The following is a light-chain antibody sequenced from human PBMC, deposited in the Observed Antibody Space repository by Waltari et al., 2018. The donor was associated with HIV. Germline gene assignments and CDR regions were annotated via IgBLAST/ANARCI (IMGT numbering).Light chain of an antibody. Sequence: ENVLTQSPGTLSLSPGERATLSCRASQSVRNSYLAWYQQKPGQAPRLLIYGASSRATGIPDRFSGSGSGTDFTLTISRLEPEDFAVYYCQQYGSSSWTFGQGTKVEIK. CDR3: QQYGSSSWT. J-gene: IGKJ1*01. CDR2: GAS. CDR1: QSVRNSY. V-gene: IGKV3-20*01.